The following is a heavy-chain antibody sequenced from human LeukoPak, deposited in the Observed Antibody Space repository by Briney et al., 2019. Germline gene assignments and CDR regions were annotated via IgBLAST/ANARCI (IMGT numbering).Heavy chain of an antibody. CDR3: ARATAQEFDY. CDR1: GYSISSGYY. D-gene: IGHD6-25*01. Sequence: SETLSLTCSVSGYSISSGYYWGWIRQPPGKGLEWIGSIYHSGSTYYNPSLKSRVTISVDTSKNQFSLKLSSVTAADTAVYYCARATAQEFDYWGQGTLVTVSS. V-gene: IGHV4-38-2*01. CDR2: IYHSGST. J-gene: IGHJ4*02.